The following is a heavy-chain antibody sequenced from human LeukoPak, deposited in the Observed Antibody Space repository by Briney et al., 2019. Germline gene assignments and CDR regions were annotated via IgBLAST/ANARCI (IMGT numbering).Heavy chain of an antibody. CDR3: AREKGYGDRSFDY. J-gene: IGHJ4*02. CDR2: IYYSGST. CDR1: GGSISGSSYY. V-gene: IGHV4-39*07. D-gene: IGHD4-17*01. Sequence: SETLSLTCTVSGGSISGSSYYWGWIRQPPGRGLEWIGSIYYSGSTYYNPSLKSRVTISVDTSKNQFSLKLSSVTAADTAVYYCAREKGYGDRSFDYWGQGTLVTVSS.